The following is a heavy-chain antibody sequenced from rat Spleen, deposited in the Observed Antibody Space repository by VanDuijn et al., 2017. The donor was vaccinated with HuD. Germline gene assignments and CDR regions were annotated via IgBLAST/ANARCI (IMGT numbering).Heavy chain of an antibody. CDR3: ATDTFYDGTYYPGGFDY. Sequence: EVQLVESDGGLVQPGRSLKLSCAASGFTFSDCYMAWVRQAPTKGLEWVATISHDGSNTYYRDSVKGRFTISRDNAKSTLYLPLDSLRSEETATYYCATDTFYDGTYYPGGFDYWGQGVMVTVSS. V-gene: IGHV5-29*01. CDR2: ISHDGSNT. D-gene: IGHD1-12*02. J-gene: IGHJ2*01. CDR1: GFTFSDCY.